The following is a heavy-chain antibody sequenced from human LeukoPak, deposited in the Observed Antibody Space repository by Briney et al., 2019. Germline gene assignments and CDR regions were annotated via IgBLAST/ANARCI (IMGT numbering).Heavy chain of an antibody. CDR2: INHSGTT. D-gene: IGHD3-3*01. Sequence: KSSETLSLTCAVYGGSFSGYYWSWIRQPPGKGLGWIGEINHSGTTNYNPSLKSQVIISVDTSKNQFSLKLSSVTAADTAVYYCARHQLWSGYYPRPFDYWGQGTLVTVSS. V-gene: IGHV4-34*01. CDR1: GGSFSGYY. CDR3: ARHQLWSGYYPRPFDY. J-gene: IGHJ4*02.